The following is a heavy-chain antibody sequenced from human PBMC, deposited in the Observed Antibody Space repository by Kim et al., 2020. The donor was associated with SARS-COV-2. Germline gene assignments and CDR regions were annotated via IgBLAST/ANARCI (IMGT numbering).Heavy chain of an antibody. V-gene: IGHV4-34*01. J-gene: IGHJ4*02. Sequence: YNPSLKSRVTISVDTSKNQFSLKLSSVTAADTAVYYCARGKAAAGTNFDYWGQETLVTVSS. D-gene: IGHD6-13*01. CDR3: ARGKAAAGTNFDY.